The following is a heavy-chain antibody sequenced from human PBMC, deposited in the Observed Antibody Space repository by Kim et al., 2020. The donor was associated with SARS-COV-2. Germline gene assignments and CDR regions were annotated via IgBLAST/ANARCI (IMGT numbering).Heavy chain of an antibody. CDR3: ARSEGGYDAD. J-gene: IGHJ4*02. Sequence: SETLSLTCTVSGGSISSSSYYWGWIRQPPGKGLEWIGSIYYSGSTYYNPSLKSRVTISVDTSKNQFSLKLSSVTAADTAVYYCARSEGGYDADWGQGTLVTLSS. D-gene: IGHD5-12*01. CDR1: GGSISSSSYY. V-gene: IGHV4-39*01. CDR2: IYYSGST.